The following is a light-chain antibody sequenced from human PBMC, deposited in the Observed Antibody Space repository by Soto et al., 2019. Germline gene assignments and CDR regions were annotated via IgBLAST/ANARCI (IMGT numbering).Light chain of an antibody. J-gene: IGKJ4*02. Sequence: DIQMTQSPSSLSASVGDRVTITCQASQNISNYLNWYQQKPGKAPKLLIYDASNLETGVPSRFSGSGSGTDFTYTISRLQPEYIATYYCQRYYKLPAFGGGTKVEIK. CDR3: QRYYKLPA. V-gene: IGKV1-33*01. CDR1: QNISNY. CDR2: DAS.